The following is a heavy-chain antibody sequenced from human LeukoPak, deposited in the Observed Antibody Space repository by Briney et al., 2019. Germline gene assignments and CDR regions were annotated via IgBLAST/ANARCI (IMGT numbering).Heavy chain of an antibody. Sequence: GGSLRLSCAASGFTFSNAWMSWVRQAPGKGLEWVSAISGSGGSTYYADSVKGRFTISRDNSKNTLYLQMNSLRAEDTAVYYCAKDGSYSGYDPFDYWGQGTLVTVSS. CDR1: GFTFSNAW. CDR3: AKDGSYSGYDPFDY. CDR2: ISGSGGST. V-gene: IGHV3-23*01. J-gene: IGHJ4*02. D-gene: IGHD5-12*01.